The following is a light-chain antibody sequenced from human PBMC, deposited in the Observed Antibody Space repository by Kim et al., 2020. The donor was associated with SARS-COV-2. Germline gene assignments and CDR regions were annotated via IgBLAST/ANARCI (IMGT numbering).Light chain of an antibody. CDR1: KLGDKY. J-gene: IGLJ3*02. CDR2: QDS. V-gene: IGLV3-1*01. CDR3: QAWDSSTWV. Sequence: SYELTQPPSVSVSPGQTASITCSGDKLGDKYACWYQQKPGQSPVLVIYQDSKRPSGIPERFSGSNSGNTATLTISGTQAMDEADYYCQAWDSSTWVFGVGTQLTVL.